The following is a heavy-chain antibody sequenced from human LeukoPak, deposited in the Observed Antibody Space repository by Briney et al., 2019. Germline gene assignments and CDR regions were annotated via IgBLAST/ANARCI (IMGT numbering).Heavy chain of an antibody. CDR3: ASLIDHYDFWSGYHNWFDP. CDR2: INHSGST. J-gene: IGHJ5*02. V-gene: IGHV4-34*01. D-gene: IGHD3-3*01. CDR1: GGSFSGYY. Sequence: SETLSLTCAVYGGSFSGYYWSWIRQPPGKGLEWIGEINHSGSTNYNPSLKSRVTISVDTSKNQFSLKLSSVTAADTAVYYCASLIDHYDFWSGYHNWFDPWGQGTLVTVSS.